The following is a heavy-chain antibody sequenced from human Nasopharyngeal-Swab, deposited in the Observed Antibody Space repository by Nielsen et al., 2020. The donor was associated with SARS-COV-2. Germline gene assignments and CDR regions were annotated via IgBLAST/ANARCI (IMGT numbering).Heavy chain of an antibody. D-gene: IGHD3-10*01. CDR3: ARDHNGSGNFDY. V-gene: IGHV1-18*01. CDR1: GYTFTTYC. J-gene: IGHJ4*02. Sequence: ASAKLSCKASGYTFTTYCISWVRQAPGQGLEWMGWINPDNANTNYAQNLRGRVTMTTDTSTTIAYMELRSLRSDDTAMYYCARDHNGSGNFDYWGQGTLVAVSS. CDR2: INPDNANT.